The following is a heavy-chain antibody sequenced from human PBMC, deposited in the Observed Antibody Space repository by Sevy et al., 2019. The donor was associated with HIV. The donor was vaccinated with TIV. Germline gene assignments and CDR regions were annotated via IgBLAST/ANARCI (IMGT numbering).Heavy chain of an antibody. Sequence: GGSLRLSCAASGFTFSSYWMSWVRQAPGKGLEWVANINQDGSEKHYGDSVKGRVTISRESSKNSLFLQVHSLRVEDTDVYYCARDSKADYNYGLEEMMAYWGQGTLVTVSS. V-gene: IGHV3-7*01. CDR1: GFTFSSYW. J-gene: IGHJ4*02. CDR3: ARDSKADYNYGLEEMMAY. CDR2: INQDGSEK. D-gene: IGHD3-16*01.